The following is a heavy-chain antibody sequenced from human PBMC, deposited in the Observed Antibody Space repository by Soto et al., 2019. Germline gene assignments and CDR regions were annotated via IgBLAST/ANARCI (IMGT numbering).Heavy chain of an antibody. CDR2: IYYSGST. CDR3: ARSHPLWRLRATYFDY. J-gene: IGHJ4*02. V-gene: IGHV4-39*01. CDR1: GGSISSSSYY. D-gene: IGHD5-12*01. Sequence: SETLSLTCTVSGGSISSSSYYWGWIRQPPGKGLEWIGSIYYSGSTYYNPSLKSRVTISVDTSKNQFSLKLSSVTAADTAVYYCARSHPLWRLRATYFDYWGQGTLVPVSS.